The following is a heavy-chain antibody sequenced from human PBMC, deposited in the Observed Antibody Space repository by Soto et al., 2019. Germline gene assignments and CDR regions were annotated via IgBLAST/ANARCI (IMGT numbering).Heavy chain of an antibody. CDR1: GFTFSSYA. J-gene: IGHJ6*03. V-gene: IGHV3-23*01. CDR2: ISGSGGST. Sequence: GGSLRLSCAASGFTFSSYAMSWVRQAPGKGLEWVSAISGSGGSTYYADSVKGRFTISRDNSKNTLYLQMNSLRAEDTAVYYCAAAGYCSGGSCYSDYYYYYYMDVWGKGTTVTVSS. D-gene: IGHD2-15*01. CDR3: AAAGYCSGGSCYSDYYYYYYMDV.